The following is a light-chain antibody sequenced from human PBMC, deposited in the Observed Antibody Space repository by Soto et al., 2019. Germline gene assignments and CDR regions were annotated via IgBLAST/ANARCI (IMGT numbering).Light chain of an antibody. CDR2: NTN. CDR1: SGSVSTSYY. CDR3: VLYMGSGIHVV. J-gene: IGLJ2*01. V-gene: IGLV8-61*01. Sequence: QAVVTQEPSFSVSPGGTVTLTCGLSSGSVSTSYYPSWYQQTPGQAPRTLIYNTNTRSSGVPDRFSGSILGNKAALTITGAQADDESDYYCVLYMGSGIHVVFGGGIQLTVL.